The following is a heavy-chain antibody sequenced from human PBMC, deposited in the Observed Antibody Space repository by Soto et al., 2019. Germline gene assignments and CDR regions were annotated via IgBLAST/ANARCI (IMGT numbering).Heavy chain of an antibody. CDR3: ARHGRAAAAYDY. D-gene: IGHD6-13*01. CDR1: GYSFTSYW. Sequence: PGESLKISCKGSGYSFTSYWISWVRQMPGKGLEWMGRIDPSDSYTNYSPSFQGHVTISADKSISTAYLQWSSLKASDTAMYYCARHGRAAAAYDYWGQGTLVTVSS. CDR2: IDPSDSYT. J-gene: IGHJ4*02. V-gene: IGHV5-10-1*01.